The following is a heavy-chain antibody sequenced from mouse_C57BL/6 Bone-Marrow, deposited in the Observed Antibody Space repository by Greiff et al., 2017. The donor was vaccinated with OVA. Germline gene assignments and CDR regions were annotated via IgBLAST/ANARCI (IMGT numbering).Heavy chain of an antibody. J-gene: IGHJ4*01. D-gene: IGHD2-14*01. V-gene: IGHV14-2*01. Sequence: EVKLMESGAELVKPGASVKLSCTASGFNITDYYMHWVKQRTEQGLEWIGRIDPEDGETKYAPKFQGKATITADTSSNTAYLQLSSLTSEDTAVYYCARRGVRRGYYYAMDYWGQGTSVTVSS. CDR2: IDPEDGET. CDR3: ARRGVRRGYYYAMDY. CDR1: GFNITDYY.